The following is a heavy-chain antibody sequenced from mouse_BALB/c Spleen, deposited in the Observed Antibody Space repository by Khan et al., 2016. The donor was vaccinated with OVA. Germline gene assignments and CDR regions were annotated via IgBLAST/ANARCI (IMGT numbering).Heavy chain of an antibody. CDR2: IWGGGGT. V-gene: IGHV2-6-4*01. J-gene: IGHJ4*01. CDR3: ARAYYRYDGYYAMDY. Sequence: QVQLKHSGPGLVAPSQSLSITCTVSGFSLSRYNIHWVRQPPGKGLEWLGMIWGGGGTDYNSTLKISLSISKDNSKSQVFLKMNSLQTDDTAMYYWARAYYRYDGYYAMDYWGQGTSVTVSS. CDR1: GFSLSRYN. D-gene: IGHD2-14*01.